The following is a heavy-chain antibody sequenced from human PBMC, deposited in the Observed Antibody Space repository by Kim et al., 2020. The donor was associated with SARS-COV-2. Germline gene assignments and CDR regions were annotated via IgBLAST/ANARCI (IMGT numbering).Heavy chain of an antibody. J-gene: IGHJ4*02. Sequence: NYAQKFQGRVTMTRDTSISTAYMELSRLRSDDTAVYYCARDRLGSSSCGHWGQGTLVTVSS. D-gene: IGHD6-6*01. CDR3: ARDRLGSSSCGH. V-gene: IGHV1-2*02.